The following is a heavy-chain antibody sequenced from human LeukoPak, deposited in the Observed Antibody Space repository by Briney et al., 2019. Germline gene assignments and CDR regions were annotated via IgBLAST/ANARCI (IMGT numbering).Heavy chain of an antibody. Sequence: GGSLRLSCAASGFTFSSYAMSWVRQAPGKGLEWVSAISGSGGSTYYADSVKGRFTISRDNAKNSLYLQMNSLGAEDTAVYYCARPYDTRGYFPDYWGQGTLVTVSS. V-gene: IGHV3-23*01. D-gene: IGHD3-22*01. CDR2: ISGSGGST. CDR1: GFTFSSYA. J-gene: IGHJ4*02. CDR3: ARPYDTRGYFPDY.